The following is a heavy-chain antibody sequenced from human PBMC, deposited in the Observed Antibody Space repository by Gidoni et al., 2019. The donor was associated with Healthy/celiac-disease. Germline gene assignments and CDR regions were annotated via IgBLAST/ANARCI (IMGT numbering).Heavy chain of an antibody. D-gene: IGHD3-22*01. CDR2: IYTSGST. J-gene: IGHJ2*01. CDR1: GGPFSSYY. Sequence: QVQLQESGPGLVKPSETLSLTCTVPGGPFSSYYWSWIRQPAGKGLEWIGRIYTSGSTNYNPSLKSRVTMSVDTSKNQFSLKLSSVTAADTAVYYCARDGHYYDSSGHYWYFDLWGRGTLVTVSS. V-gene: IGHV4-4*07. CDR3: ARDGHYYDSSGHYWYFDL.